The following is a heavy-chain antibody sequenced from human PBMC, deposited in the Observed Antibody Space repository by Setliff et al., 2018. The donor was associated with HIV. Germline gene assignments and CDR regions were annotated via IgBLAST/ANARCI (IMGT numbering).Heavy chain of an antibody. J-gene: IGHJ6*02. Sequence: SETLSLTCAVYGGSFSGYYWSWIRQPPGKGLEWIGEINHSGSTNYNPSLKSRVTMSVDTSKNQFSLKLSSVTAADTAVYYCARSDGQLDPYYYYGMDVWGQGTTVTVSS. CDR1: GGSFSGYY. CDR2: INHSGST. V-gene: IGHV4-34*01. CDR3: ARSDGQLDPYYYYGMDV. D-gene: IGHD6-6*01.